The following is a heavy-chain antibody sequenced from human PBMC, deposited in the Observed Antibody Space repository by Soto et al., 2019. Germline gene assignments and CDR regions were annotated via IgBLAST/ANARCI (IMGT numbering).Heavy chain of an antibody. CDR2: INHSGST. CDR1: GGPISENY. Sequence: ALGGGPISENYWSWIRQPPGKGLEWIGEINHSGSTNYNPSLKSRVTISVDTSKNQFSLKLSSVTAADTAVYYCARGRRYDFWSGYYLNWFDPWGQGTLVTVSS. V-gene: IGHV4-34*01. J-gene: IGHJ5*02. CDR3: ARGRRYDFWSGYYLNWFDP. D-gene: IGHD3-3*01.